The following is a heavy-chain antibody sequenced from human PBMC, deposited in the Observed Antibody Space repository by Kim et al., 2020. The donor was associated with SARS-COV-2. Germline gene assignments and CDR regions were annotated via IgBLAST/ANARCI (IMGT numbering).Heavy chain of an antibody. V-gene: IGHV1-3*01. Sequence: ASVKVSCKASGYTFTSYAMHWVRQAPGQRLEWMGWINAGNGNTKYSQKFQGRITITRDTSASTAYMELSSLRSEDTAVYYCARDPVYSYGFGVGDVWGQGTTVTVSS. CDR3: ARDPVYSYGFGVGDV. J-gene: IGHJ6*02. CDR1: GYTFTSYA. CDR2: INAGNGNT. D-gene: IGHD5-18*01.